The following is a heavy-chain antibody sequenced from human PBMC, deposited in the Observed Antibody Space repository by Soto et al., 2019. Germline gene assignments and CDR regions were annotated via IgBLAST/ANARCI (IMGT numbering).Heavy chain of an antibody. D-gene: IGHD3-22*01. CDR3: ARFAPPWGYYAC. Sequence: QVQLVQSGAEVKKPGASVKVSCTASGGTFSTFGITWVRQAPGQGLEWMGGIIPMFGTAHYAQKFQGRVTIPADESPSTVYMALSSLRSEDTAVYYWARFAPPWGYYACWGQGTLVTVSS. J-gene: IGHJ4*02. CDR2: IIPMFGTA. V-gene: IGHV1-69*01. CDR1: GGTFSTFG.